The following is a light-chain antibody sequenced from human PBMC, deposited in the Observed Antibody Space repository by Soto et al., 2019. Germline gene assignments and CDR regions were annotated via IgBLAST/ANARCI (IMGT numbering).Light chain of an antibody. V-gene: IGLV2-14*01. CDR2: DVS. CDR1: SSDVGGYNY. J-gene: IGLJ1*01. Sequence: QSALTQPASVSGSPGQSITISCTGTSSDVGGYNYVSWCQQHPGKAPKLMIYDVSNRPSGVSNRFSGSKSGNTASLTISGLQAEDEADYYCSSYTSSSTPVVFGTGTKVTVL. CDR3: SSYTSSSTPVV.